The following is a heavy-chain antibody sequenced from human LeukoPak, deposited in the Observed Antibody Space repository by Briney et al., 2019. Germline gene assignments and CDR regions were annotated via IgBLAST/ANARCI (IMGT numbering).Heavy chain of an antibody. D-gene: IGHD6-19*01. Sequence: PGGSLRLSCAASGFTFDSYGMSWVRQAPGKGLEWVSAISGSGGDTYYADSVKGRFTISRDNSKNTLYVQMNSLRGEDTAVYYCAKAGSGWIQLPYYLDHWGQGALVTVSS. V-gene: IGHV3-23*01. J-gene: IGHJ4*02. CDR1: GFTFDSYG. CDR2: ISGSGGDT. CDR3: AKAGSGWIQLPYYLDH.